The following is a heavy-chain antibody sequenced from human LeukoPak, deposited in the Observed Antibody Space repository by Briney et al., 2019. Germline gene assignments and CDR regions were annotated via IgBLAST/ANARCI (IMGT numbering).Heavy chain of an antibody. CDR3: ARVSRITIFGVVIGASYFDY. Sequence: SETLSLTCAVYGGSFSGYYWSWIRQPPGKGLEWIGEINHSGSTNYNPSLKSRVTISVGTSKNQFSLKLSSVTAADTAVYYCARVSRITIFGVVIGASYFDYWGQGTLVTVSS. D-gene: IGHD3-3*01. J-gene: IGHJ4*02. CDR2: INHSGST. V-gene: IGHV4-34*01. CDR1: GGSFSGYY.